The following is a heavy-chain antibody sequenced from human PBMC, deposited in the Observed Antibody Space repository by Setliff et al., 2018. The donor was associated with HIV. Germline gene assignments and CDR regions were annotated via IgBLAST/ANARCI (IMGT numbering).Heavy chain of an antibody. V-gene: IGHV1-3*01. D-gene: IGHD3-16*01. CDR2: INLVTGKT. CDR1: GYTFSSSHD. Sequence: ASVKVSCKPSGYTFSSSHDLHWVRQVPGQGLEWMGWINLVTGKTAYLQKFQGRVTITRDTSATTASTAYMEMSGLSSEDTAIYYCANGGSGGQFDYWGQGTRVTVSS. J-gene: IGHJ4*02. CDR3: ANGGSGGQFDY.